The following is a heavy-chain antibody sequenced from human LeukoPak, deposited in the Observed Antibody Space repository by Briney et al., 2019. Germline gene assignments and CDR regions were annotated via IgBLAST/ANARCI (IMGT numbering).Heavy chain of an antibody. CDR1: GFSLSTSGMC. Sequence: SGPTLVNPTQTLTLTCTFSGFSLSTSGMCVSWIRQPPGKALEWLARIDWDDDKYYSTSLKTRLTIFKDTSKNQVVLTMTNMDPVDTATYYCARIRVVSGYDFSYGMDVWGQGTTVTVSS. J-gene: IGHJ6*02. CDR3: ARIRVVSGYDFSYGMDV. CDR2: IDWDDDK. D-gene: IGHD5-12*01. V-gene: IGHV2-70*11.